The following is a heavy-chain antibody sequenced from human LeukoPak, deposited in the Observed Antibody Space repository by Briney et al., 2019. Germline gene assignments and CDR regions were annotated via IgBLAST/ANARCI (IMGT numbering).Heavy chain of an antibody. Sequence: SETLSLTCTVSGGSISSYYWSWIRQPAGKGLEWIGRIYTSGSTNYNPSLKSRVTMSVDTSKNQFSLKLSSVTAADTAVYYCARSRYYDFWSGDYYYYMDVWGKGTTVTVSS. CDR1: GGSISSYY. J-gene: IGHJ6*03. D-gene: IGHD3-3*01. CDR3: ARSRYYDFWSGDYYYYMDV. V-gene: IGHV4-4*07. CDR2: IYTSGST.